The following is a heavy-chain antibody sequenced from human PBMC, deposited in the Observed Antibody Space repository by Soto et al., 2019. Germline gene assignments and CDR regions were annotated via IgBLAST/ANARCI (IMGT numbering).Heavy chain of an antibody. CDR3: ARDAIDYGDLVDAFDI. V-gene: IGHV1-46*03. D-gene: IGHD4-17*01. Sequence: ASVKVSCKASGYTFTSYYMHWVRQAPGQGLEWMGIINPSGGSTSYAQKFQGRVTMTRDTSTSTVYMELSSLRSEDTAVYYCARDAIDYGDLVDAFDIWGQGTMVTVSS. CDR2: INPSGGST. J-gene: IGHJ3*02. CDR1: GYTFTSYY.